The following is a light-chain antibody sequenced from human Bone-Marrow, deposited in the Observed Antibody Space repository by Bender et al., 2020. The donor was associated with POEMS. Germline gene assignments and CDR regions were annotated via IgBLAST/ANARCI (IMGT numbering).Light chain of an antibody. CDR1: DSNFGGNN. Sequence: QSVLTQPPSASGTPGQSVIISCSGTDSNFGGNNVNWYQHLPGSAPRLVVYSNYQRPSGVPARFSGSKSGTSASLAITGLQAEDEADYYCATWDASLNGFVVFGGGTKLTVL. J-gene: IGLJ2*01. CDR3: ATWDASLNGFVV. CDR2: SNY. V-gene: IGLV1-44*01.